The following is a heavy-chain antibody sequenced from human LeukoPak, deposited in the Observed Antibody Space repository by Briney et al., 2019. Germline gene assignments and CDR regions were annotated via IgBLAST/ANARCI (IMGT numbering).Heavy chain of an antibody. CDR2: INYDGTSI. V-gene: IGHV3-74*01. CDR3: ARGLSDSWFYFAS. CDR1: GFTFSSNW. Sequence: PGGSLRLSCTASGFTFSSNWMHWVRQVPGKGPVWVPRINYDGTSISYAESVKGRFTISRDNAKNTLYLQMNSLRAEDTAVYHCARGLSDSWFYFASWGQGTLVTVSS. D-gene: IGHD6-13*01. J-gene: IGHJ4*02.